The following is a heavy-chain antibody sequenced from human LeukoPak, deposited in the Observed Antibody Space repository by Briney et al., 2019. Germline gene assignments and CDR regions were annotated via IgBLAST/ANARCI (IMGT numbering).Heavy chain of an antibody. D-gene: IGHD3-10*01. CDR1: GGSISTYF. CDR3: GREAGAPSGFDP. CDR2: IYFSGST. J-gene: IGHJ5*02. Sequence: PSETLSLTCTVSGGSISTYFWSWIRQPPGKGLEWMGYIYFSGSTNYNPSLKSRVTISVDTSKNQFSLKLTSLTAADTAVYYCGREAGAPSGFDPWGQGTLVTVSS. V-gene: IGHV4-59*01.